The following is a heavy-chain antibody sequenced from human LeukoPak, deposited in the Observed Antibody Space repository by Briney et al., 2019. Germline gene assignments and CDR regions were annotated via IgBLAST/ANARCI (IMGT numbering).Heavy chain of an antibody. D-gene: IGHD5-18*01. CDR3: ARGQSYGWFDP. V-gene: IGHV3-21*01. CDR1: GFTFSTYS. Sequence: PGGSLRLSCAASGFTFSTYSMNWVRQAPGKGLEWVSSISGSSSYIYYADSVRGRFTISRDNAKNSLYLQVNSLRAEDTAVYYCARGQSYGWFDPWGQGTLVTVSP. CDR2: ISGSSSYI. J-gene: IGHJ5*02.